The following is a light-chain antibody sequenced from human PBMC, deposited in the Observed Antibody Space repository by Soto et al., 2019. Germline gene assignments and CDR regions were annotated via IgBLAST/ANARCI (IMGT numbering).Light chain of an antibody. CDR1: SIDVGASDY. V-gene: IGLV2-14*01. J-gene: IGLJ2*01. Sequence: QSALTQPASVSESPGQSITFSSLGPSIDVGASDYVSWYQQHPGKAPQLIIYEISNRPSGVSNRFSGSKSGNTASLTISGLQAEDESDYYCSSYTTSHTLVFGGGTKLTVL. CDR3: SSYTTSHTLV. CDR2: EIS.